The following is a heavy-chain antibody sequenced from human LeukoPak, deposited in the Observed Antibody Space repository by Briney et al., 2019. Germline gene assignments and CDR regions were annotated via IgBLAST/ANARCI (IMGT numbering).Heavy chain of an antibody. V-gene: IGHV1-2*02. D-gene: IGHD6-13*01. CDR3: ASRGMNLGLPYSISRGSGGSSSPSRYFAY. CDR1: GYTFTGYY. J-gene: IGHJ4*02. CDR2: INPNSVGT. Sequence: ASVKVSCKASGYTFTGYYMHWVRQAPGQGREWMGWINPNSVGTNYAQKFQGRVTMPRDTSISTAYMELRRLRSDDTAVYCCASRGMNLGLPYSISRGSGGSSSPSRYFAYWGQGTLVTVSS.